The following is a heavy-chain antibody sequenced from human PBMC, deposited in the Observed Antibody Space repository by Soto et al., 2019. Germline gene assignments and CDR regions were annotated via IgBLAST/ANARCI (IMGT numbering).Heavy chain of an antibody. Sequence: QVQLVQSGAEVKKPGASVKVSCKASGYTFTSYGISWVRQAPGQGLEWMGWISAYNGNTNYAQKLAGRVTLTTDTSTSTAYLELGSRRSDDTAVYYCGPSWGSYYGMDVWGQGPTVTVSS. CDR2: ISAYNGNT. J-gene: IGHJ6*02. CDR1: GYTFTSYG. V-gene: IGHV1-18*01. CDR3: GPSWGSYYGMDV. D-gene: IGHD7-27*01.